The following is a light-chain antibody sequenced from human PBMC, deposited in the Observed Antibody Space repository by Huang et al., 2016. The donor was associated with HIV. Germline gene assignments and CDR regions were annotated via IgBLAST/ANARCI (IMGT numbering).Light chain of an antibody. Sequence: EIVLAQSPATLSLSPGERATLSCRASRSVDSYLAWYQHKPGQAPRLLVYDASNRATGTPTRFTGSGFGTDFTLTVSSLEPEDSAVYYCQHRRDWPPIFTFGPGTKVDIK. CDR1: RSVDSY. CDR2: DAS. CDR3: QHRRDWPPIFT. J-gene: IGKJ3*01. V-gene: IGKV3-11*01.